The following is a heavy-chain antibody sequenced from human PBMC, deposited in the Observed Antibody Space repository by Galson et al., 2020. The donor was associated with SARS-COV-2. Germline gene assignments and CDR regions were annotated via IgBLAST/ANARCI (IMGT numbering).Heavy chain of an antibody. Sequence: GESLKISCAASGFTFSSYGMHLVRQAPGKGLEWVAVISYDGSNKYYADSVKGRFTISRDNSKNTLYLQMNSLRAEDTAVYYCAKDHMYYDFWSGYLPEVRYYYYYGMDVWGQGTTVTVSS. V-gene: IGHV3-30*18. J-gene: IGHJ6*02. CDR1: GFTFSSYG. CDR3: AKDHMYYDFWSGYLPEVRYYYYYGMDV. D-gene: IGHD3-3*01. CDR2: ISYDGSNK.